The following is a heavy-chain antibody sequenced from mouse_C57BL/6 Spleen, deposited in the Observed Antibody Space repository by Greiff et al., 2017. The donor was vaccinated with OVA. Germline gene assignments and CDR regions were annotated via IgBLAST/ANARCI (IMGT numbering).Heavy chain of an antibody. CDR3: ARGGYDNAMDY. Sequence: VQRVESGAELVRPGTSVKVSCKASGYAFTNYLIEWVKQRPGQGLEWIGVINPGSGGTNYNEKFKGKATLTADKSSSTAYMQLSSLTSEDSAVYFCARGGYDNAMDYWGQGTSVTVSS. D-gene: IGHD2-2*01. V-gene: IGHV1-54*01. CDR2: INPGSGGT. CDR1: GYAFTNYL. J-gene: IGHJ4*01.